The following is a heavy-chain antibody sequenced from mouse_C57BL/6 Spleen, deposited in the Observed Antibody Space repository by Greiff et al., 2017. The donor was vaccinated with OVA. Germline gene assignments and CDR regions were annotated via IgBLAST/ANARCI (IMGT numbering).Heavy chain of an antibody. D-gene: IGHD1-1*01. CDR1: GFTFSDAW. V-gene: IGHV6-6*01. Sequence: EVQLQESGGGLVQPGGSMKLSCAASGFTFSDAWMDWVRQSPEKGLEWVAEIRNKANNHATYYAESVKGRFTISRDDSKSSVYLQMNSLRAEDTGIYYCARGEDYGSSYGTMDYWGQGTSVTVSS. CDR2: IRNKANNHAT. CDR3: ARGEDYGSSYGTMDY. J-gene: IGHJ4*01.